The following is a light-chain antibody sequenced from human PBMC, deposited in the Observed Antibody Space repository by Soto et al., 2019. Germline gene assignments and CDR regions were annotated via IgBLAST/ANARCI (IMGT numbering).Light chain of an antibody. Sequence: DIPMTQSPSSLSASLGDRVTITCRASQTIRTYVNWYQQKAGKAPKLLIYVASNLQSGVPSRFSGSGSGTDFTLTINNLQPEDFATYYCQQSYNTPRTFGQGTKLEIK. CDR2: VAS. V-gene: IGKV1-39*01. CDR3: QQSYNTPRT. J-gene: IGKJ2*01. CDR1: QTIRTY.